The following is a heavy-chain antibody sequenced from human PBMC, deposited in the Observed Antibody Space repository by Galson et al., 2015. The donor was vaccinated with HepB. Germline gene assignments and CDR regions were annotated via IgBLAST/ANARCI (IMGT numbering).Heavy chain of an antibody. J-gene: IGHJ4*02. Sequence: SLRLSCAASGFTFSNYGMHWVRQAPGKGLEWVAFMSYDGSDKYYADSVKGRFTISRDNSKNTLYVQMNSLRVEDTAVYYCASFGAYYDSPGSLDYWGQGTLVAVSS. D-gene: IGHD3-22*01. CDR3: ASFGAYYDSPGSLDY. CDR1: GFTFSNYG. CDR2: MSYDGSDK. V-gene: IGHV3-30-3*01.